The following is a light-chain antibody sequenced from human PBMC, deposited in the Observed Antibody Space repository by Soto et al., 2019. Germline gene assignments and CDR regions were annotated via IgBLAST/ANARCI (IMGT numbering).Light chain of an antibody. V-gene: IGKV3-20*01. CDR1: QSVNGNY. Sequence: EIVLTQSPGTLSLSPGERATLSCRASQSVNGNYLTWYQQKPGQAPRLLIYGASTRATGTPDRFSGSGSGTVFTLTISRLEPEDFAVYYCQQYGSSFRYTFGQGTQLEIK. CDR3: QQYGSSFRYT. J-gene: IGKJ2*01. CDR2: GAS.